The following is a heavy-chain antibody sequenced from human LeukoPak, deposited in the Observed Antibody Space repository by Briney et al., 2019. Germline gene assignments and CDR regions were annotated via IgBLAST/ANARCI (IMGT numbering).Heavy chain of an antibody. D-gene: IGHD3-9*01. V-gene: IGHV5-51*01. J-gene: IGHJ4*02. CDR2: IYPGDSET. Sequence: GESLKISCKGSGYTFSNYWIAWVRQMPGKGLEWMGMIYPGDSETRYSPSFQGQVTISADKSISTAYLQWSSLKASDTAMYYCARHLNYDILTSYFDFWGQGTLVTVSS. CDR3: ARHLNYDILTSYFDF. CDR1: GYTFSNYW.